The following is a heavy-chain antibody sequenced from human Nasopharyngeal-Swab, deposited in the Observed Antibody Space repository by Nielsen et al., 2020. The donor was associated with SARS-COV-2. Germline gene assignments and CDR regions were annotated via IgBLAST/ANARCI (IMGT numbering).Heavy chain of an antibody. CDR1: GYTFTSYY. Sequence: ASVKVSCKASGYTFTSYYMHWVRQAPGQGLEWMGIINPSGGSTSYAQKFQGRVTMTRDTSTSTVYMELSSLRSEDTAAYYCARDRGVNDYVWGSYRKSDAFDIWGQGTMVTVSS. CDR2: INPSGGST. D-gene: IGHD3-16*02. V-gene: IGHV1-46*01. J-gene: IGHJ3*02. CDR3: ARDRGVNDYVWGSYRKSDAFDI.